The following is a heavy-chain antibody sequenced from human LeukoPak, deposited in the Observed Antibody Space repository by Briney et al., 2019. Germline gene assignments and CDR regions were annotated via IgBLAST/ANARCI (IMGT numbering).Heavy chain of an antibody. CDR3: PKEIDGFDV. CDR1: GFTFNNYW. J-gene: IGHJ3*01. V-gene: IGHV3-74*01. Sequence: GGSLRLSCAASGFTFNNYWMHWVPQAPGMGLVWVSSIRFDGGDTAYADSAKGRFTISRDNAKNTMFLQMNNLRAEDTAVYYCPKEIDGFDVWGQGTLVTVSS. CDR2: IRFDGGDT.